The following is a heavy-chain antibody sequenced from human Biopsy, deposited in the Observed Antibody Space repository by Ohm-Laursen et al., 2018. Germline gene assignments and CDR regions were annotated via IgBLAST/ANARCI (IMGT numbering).Heavy chain of an antibody. CDR3: ARAVAGTGGVFDS. J-gene: IGHJ4*02. Sequence: SVKVSCKTSGYIFTSYHIHWVRQAPGQGLEWMASINPSGGSTTYAQRFQGRLIMTRDTSTSSIYMELSSLRSEDTAIYFCARAVAGTGGVFDSWGQGTLVTVSS. CDR2: INPSGGST. CDR1: GYIFTSYH. V-gene: IGHV1-46*01. D-gene: IGHD6-19*01.